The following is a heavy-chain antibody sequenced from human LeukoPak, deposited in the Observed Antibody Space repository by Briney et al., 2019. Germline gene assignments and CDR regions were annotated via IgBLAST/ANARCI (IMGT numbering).Heavy chain of an antibody. CDR2: ISGSGGST. V-gene: IGHV3-23*01. CDR3: ARVGSSTSGYYYYMDV. D-gene: IGHD2-2*01. Sequence: PGGSLRLSCAASGFTFSSYAMSWVRQAPGKGLEWVSAISGSGGSTYYADSVKGRFTISRDNSKNSLYLQMNSLGAEDTAVYYCARVGSSTSGYYYYMDVWGKGTTVTVSS. CDR1: GFTFSSYA. J-gene: IGHJ6*03.